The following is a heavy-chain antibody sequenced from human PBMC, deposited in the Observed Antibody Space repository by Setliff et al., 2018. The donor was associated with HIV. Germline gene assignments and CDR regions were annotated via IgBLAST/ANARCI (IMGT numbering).Heavy chain of an antibody. CDR1: GYTFATYD. D-gene: IGHD3-10*01. CDR3: ARGYASGSGSYYYDF. CDR2: MNPYSGNS. Sequence: ASVKVSCKPSGYTFATYDINWVRQAAGQGLVWMGWMNPYSGNSGYAQRFHGRLTMTGDTSRGTAHMELRSLRSDDTAVYYCARGYASGSGSYYYDFWGQGTLVTVSS. J-gene: IGHJ4*02. V-gene: IGHV1-8*02.